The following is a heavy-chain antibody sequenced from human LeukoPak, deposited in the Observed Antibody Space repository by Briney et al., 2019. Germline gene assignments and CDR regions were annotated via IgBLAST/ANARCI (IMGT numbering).Heavy chain of an antibody. J-gene: IGHJ4*02. CDR1: GFTLSSYR. D-gene: IGHD5-24*01. V-gene: IGHV3-21*01. CDR2: ISSSSSYI. CDR3: ARDLGWLQFGYDY. Sequence: PGGSLRLSCAASGFTLSSYRMNWVCQAPGKGLEWVSSISSSSSYIYYADSVKGRFTISRDNAKNSLYLQMNSLRAEDTAVYYCARDLGWLQFGYDYWGQGTLVTVSS.